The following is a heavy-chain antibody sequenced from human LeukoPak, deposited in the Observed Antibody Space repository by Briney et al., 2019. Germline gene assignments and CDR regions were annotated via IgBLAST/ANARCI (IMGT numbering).Heavy chain of an antibody. D-gene: IGHD3-3*01. V-gene: IGHV4-30-4*02. Sequence: SETLSLTCTVSGGSISSGDYYWSWIRQPPGKGLEWIGYIYYSGNTYYNPSLKSRVTISVDTSKNQFSLKLNSVTAADTAVYYCASHRGSYDFWSGYSNYYYYMDVWGRGTTVTVSS. CDR3: ASHRGSYDFWSGYSNYYYYMDV. CDR2: IYYSGNT. CDR1: GGSISSGDYY. J-gene: IGHJ6*03.